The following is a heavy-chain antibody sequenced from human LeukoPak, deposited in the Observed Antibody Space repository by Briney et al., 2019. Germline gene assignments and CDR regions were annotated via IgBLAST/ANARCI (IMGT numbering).Heavy chain of an antibody. Sequence: GGAVQICGKGSGYSFTSYWIGGGRQLPGKGVEWRGIIYPGDSATRYSPSFQRQVTISADKSISTAYLQWSSLKASDTAMYYCAKHAVAGTGYYFDYWGQGTLVTVSS. D-gene: IGHD6-19*01. CDR1: GYSFTSYW. V-gene: IGHV5-51*01. CDR3: AKHAVAGTGYYFDY. CDR2: IYPGDSAT. J-gene: IGHJ4*02.